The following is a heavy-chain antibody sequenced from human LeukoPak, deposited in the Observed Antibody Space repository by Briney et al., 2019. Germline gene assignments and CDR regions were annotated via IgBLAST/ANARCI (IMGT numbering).Heavy chain of an antibody. CDR3: AKDPFLIAVAGTYHDY. D-gene: IGHD6-19*01. J-gene: IGHJ4*02. V-gene: IGHV1-24*01. Sequence: ASVKVSCKVSGYTLTELSMHWVRQAPGKGLEWMGGFDPEDGETIYAQKFQGRVTMTEDTSTDTAYMELSSLRSEDTAVYYCAKDPFLIAVAGTYHDYWGQGTLVTVSS. CDR2: FDPEDGET. CDR1: GYTLTELS.